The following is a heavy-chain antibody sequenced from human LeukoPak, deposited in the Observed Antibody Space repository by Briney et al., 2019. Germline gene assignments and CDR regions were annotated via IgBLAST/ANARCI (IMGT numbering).Heavy chain of an antibody. Sequence: GSLRLSCAASGFSFSAHGMNWVRQAPGKGLEWVSTISEGGGNTYYADSVKGRFTISRDNSKNTLFLQMSSLRADDAAVYYCATGAYHSDWGQGTLVTVSS. CDR2: ISEGGGNT. CDR1: GFSFSAHG. D-gene: IGHD4-11*01. CDR3: ATGAYHSD. J-gene: IGHJ4*02. V-gene: IGHV3-23*01.